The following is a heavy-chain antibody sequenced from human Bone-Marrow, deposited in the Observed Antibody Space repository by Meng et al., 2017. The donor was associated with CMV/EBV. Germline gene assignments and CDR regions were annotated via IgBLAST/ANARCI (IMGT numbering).Heavy chain of an antibody. V-gene: IGHV3-33*06. CDR1: GFTFSSYG. J-gene: IGHJ6*02. CDR3: AKDASVAARGMDV. Sequence: GGSLRLSCAASGFTFSSYGMHWVRQSPGKGLEWLAVIWYDGSNKYYADSVKGRFTISRDNSKNTLYLQMNSLRAEDTAVYYCAKDASVAARGMDVWGQGTTVTVSS. CDR2: IWYDGSNK. D-gene: IGHD6-6*01.